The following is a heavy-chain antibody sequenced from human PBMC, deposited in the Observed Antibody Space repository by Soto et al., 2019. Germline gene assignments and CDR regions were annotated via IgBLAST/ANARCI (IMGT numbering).Heavy chain of an antibody. J-gene: IGHJ4*02. CDR2: IYTSDSNT. D-gene: IGHD3-16*01. V-gene: IGHV5-51*01. Sequence: GESLKISCKASGYTFSSHWLGWLRQMRWKGLEGMWNIYTSDSNTKYSPSFQGQVTISADRSFKIAYLQWRSLQASDTAMYYCAGLLDSWGEPHYFDSWGQGTAVPVS. CDR1: GYTFSSHW. CDR3: AGLLDSWGEPHYFDS.